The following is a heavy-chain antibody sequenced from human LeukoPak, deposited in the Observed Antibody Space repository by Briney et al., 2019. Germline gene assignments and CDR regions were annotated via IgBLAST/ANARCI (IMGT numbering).Heavy chain of an antibody. CDR3: ARALVTMVRGVITFDY. J-gene: IGHJ4*02. D-gene: IGHD3-10*01. CDR1: GYTFTSYG. V-gene: IGHV1-18*01. Sequence: ASVKVSCKASGYTFTSYGISWVRQAPGQGLEWMGWISAYNGNTNYAQKFQGRVTITADESTSTAYMELSSLRSEDTAVYYCARALVTMVRGVITFDYWGQGTLVTVSS. CDR2: ISAYNGNT.